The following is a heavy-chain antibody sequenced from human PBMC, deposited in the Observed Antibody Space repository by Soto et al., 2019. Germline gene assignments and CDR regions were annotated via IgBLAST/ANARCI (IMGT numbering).Heavy chain of an antibody. J-gene: IGHJ4*02. CDR3: ARGGIAAAAPPDY. D-gene: IGHD6-13*01. CDR2: IYYSGST. Sequence: QVQLQESGPGLVKPSQTLSLTCTVSGGSISSGGYYWSWIRRHPGKGLEWIGYIYYSGSTYYNPSLKSRVTISVDTSKNQFSLKLSSVTAADTAVYYCARGGIAAAAPPDYWGQGTLVTVSS. V-gene: IGHV4-31*03. CDR1: GGSISSGGYY.